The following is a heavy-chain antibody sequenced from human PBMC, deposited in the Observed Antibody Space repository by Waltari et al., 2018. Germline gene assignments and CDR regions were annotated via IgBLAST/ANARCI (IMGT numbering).Heavy chain of an antibody. CDR2: RNPNGGGT. Sequence: QVQLVQSGAEVKKPGASVKVSCKASGYTFTGYYMYWVRQAPGQGLEWMGRRNPNGGGTNDAQRFQGRVTRTRDTSISTAYMELSRLRSDDTAVYYCARGVRGTHFDYWGQGTLVTVSS. J-gene: IGHJ4*02. D-gene: IGHD3-10*01. CDR1: GYTFTGYY. V-gene: IGHV1-2*06. CDR3: ARGVRGTHFDY.